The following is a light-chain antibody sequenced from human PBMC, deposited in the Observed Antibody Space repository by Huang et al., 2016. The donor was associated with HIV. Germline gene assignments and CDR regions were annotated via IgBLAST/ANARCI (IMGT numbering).Light chain of an antibody. V-gene: IGKV1-5*03. Sequence: DIQMTQSPSTLSAFVGDRLTTTCRASQNISSLLAWYQQKPGKAPRLLIYKISSLESGVPSRFSGSGSGTEFTLTISSLQPDDIGTYYCQYGETFGQGSKVEVK. CDR2: KIS. CDR1: QNISSL. J-gene: IGKJ1*01. CDR3: QYGET.